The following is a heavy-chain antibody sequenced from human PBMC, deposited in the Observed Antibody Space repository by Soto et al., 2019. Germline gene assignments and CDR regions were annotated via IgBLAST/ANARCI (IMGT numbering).Heavy chain of an antibody. Sequence: QVQLVQSGAEVKKPGSSVKVSCKVSGGTFSSHAINWLRQAPGQGLEWKGVIIPVTDTPNNAEKFQGRVTITADKSTTTVYMELSSLTFDDTAVYFCARGNKGPGHYGPGSQGWYGPWGQGTLVTVSS. J-gene: IGHJ5*02. CDR3: ARGNKGPGHYGPGSQGWYGP. D-gene: IGHD3-10*01. CDR1: GGTFSSHA. CDR2: IIPVTDTP. V-gene: IGHV1-69*06.